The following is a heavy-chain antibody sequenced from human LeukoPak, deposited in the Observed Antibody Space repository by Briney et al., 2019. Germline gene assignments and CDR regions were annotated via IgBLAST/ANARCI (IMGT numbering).Heavy chain of an antibody. CDR2: IYYSGSA. CDR1: GDSISSGGYY. Sequence: SETLSLTCTVSGDSISSGGYYWSWIRQHPGKGLEWIGYIYYSGSAYYNPSLKSRVTISVDTSKNQFSLKLSSVTAADTAIYFCARDIVHKWFDPWGQGTLVTVSS. D-gene: IGHD2-8*01. V-gene: IGHV4-31*03. J-gene: IGHJ5*02. CDR3: ARDIVHKWFDP.